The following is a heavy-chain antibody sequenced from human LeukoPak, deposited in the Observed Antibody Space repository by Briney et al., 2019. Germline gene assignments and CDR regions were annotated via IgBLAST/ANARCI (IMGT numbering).Heavy chain of an antibody. CDR1: GFTFSSYS. D-gene: IGHD1-26*01. CDR2: IVSSPSTFI. J-gene: IGHJ4*02. V-gene: IGHV3-21*01. CDR3: ARDLHSGSYRWGGIDY. Sequence: GGSLRLSCAASGFTFSSYSMNWVRQAPGKGLEWVSSIVSSPSTFIYNADSVKGRFTISRDNAKNSLYLQMNSLRDEDTAVYYCARDLHSGSYRWGGIDYWGQGTLVTVSS.